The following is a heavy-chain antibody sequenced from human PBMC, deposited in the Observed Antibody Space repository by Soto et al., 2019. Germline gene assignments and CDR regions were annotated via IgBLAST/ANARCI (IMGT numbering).Heavy chain of an antibody. Sequence: SETLSLTCAVYGGSFSGYYWSWIRQPPGKGLEWIGEINHSGSTNYNPSLKSRVTISVDTSKNQFSLKLSSVTAADTAVYYCARPVDVDTAMDWLDPWGQGTLVTVSS. V-gene: IGHV4-34*01. J-gene: IGHJ5*02. D-gene: IGHD5-18*01. CDR2: INHSGST. CDR3: ARPVDVDTAMDWLDP. CDR1: GGSFSGYY.